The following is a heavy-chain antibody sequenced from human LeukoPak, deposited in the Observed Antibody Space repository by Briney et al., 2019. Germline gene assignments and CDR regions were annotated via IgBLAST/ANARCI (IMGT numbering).Heavy chain of an antibody. J-gene: IGHJ4*02. CDR2: GYYSGCT. D-gene: IGHD2-2*01. CDR1: GGSISSADYY. Sequence: SETLSLTCTVSGGSISSADYYWSWIRQPPGKGLEWIGYGYYSGCTYYNPSLKSRLTISLDTSKNHFSLNLSSVTAADTAVYFCARDVRRRGASNYFDNWGQGTLVTVSS. CDR3: ARDVRRRGASNYFDN. V-gene: IGHV4-30-4*08.